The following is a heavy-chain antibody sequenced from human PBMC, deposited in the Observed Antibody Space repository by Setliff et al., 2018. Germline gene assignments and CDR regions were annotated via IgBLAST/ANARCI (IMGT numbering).Heavy chain of an antibody. V-gene: IGHV1-2*02. D-gene: IGHD6-6*01. Sequence: ASVKVSCKASGYTFTGYYMHWVRQAPGQGLEWMGWINPNSGGTNYAQKFQGRVTMTRDTSISTAFMQLSSLRSDDTAVYYCVREGVDRRSSTDYRYYMDVWGKGTTVTVSS. CDR1: GYTFTGYY. J-gene: IGHJ6*03. CDR3: VREGVDRRSSTDYRYYMDV. CDR2: INPNSGGT.